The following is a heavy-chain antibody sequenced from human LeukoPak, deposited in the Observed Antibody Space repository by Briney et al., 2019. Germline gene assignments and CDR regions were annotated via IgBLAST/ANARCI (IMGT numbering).Heavy chain of an antibody. Sequence: PGRSLRLSCAASGFTFSYYGIHWVRQAPGKGLEWVAVISYDGSDKYYADSVKGRFTISRDNARNSLFLQMNSLRAEDTAIYYCARDEGYYFDSWGQGTQVTVSS. V-gene: IGHV3-30*03. CDR3: ARDEGYYFDS. CDR2: ISYDGSDK. J-gene: IGHJ4*02. CDR1: GFTFSYYG.